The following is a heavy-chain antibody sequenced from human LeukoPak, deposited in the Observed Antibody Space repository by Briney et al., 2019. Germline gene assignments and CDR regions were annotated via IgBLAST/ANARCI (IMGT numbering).Heavy chain of an antibody. CDR3: ARDHADRYYGMDV. J-gene: IGHJ6*02. V-gene: IGHV4-4*07. CDR1: NGSISSYF. Sequence: KPSETLSLTCTVSNGSISSYFRSCIRQPAGKGLEWIGRIHTSGTINYNPSLKSRVTISVDTSKNQFSLKLSSVTAADTAVYYCARDHADRYYGMDVWGQGTTVTVSS. CDR2: IHTSGTI.